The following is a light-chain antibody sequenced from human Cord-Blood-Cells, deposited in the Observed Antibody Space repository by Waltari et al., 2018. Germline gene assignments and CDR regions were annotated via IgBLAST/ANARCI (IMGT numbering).Light chain of an antibody. J-gene: IGKJ2*01. CDR2: GAS. Sequence: ESVLTQYPGTLSLSPGERATLSCRASQSVSSSYLAWYQQKPGQAPRLLIYGASSRATGIPDRFSGSGSGTDFTLTISRLEPEDFAVYYCQQYGSSMYTFGQGTKLEIK. CDR1: QSVSSSY. CDR3: QQYGSSMYT. V-gene: IGKV3-20*01.